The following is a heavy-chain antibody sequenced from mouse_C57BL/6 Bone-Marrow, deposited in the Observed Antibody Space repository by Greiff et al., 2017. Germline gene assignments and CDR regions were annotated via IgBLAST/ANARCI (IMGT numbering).Heavy chain of an antibody. J-gene: IGHJ2*01. D-gene: IGHD4-1*01. Sequence: ESGPGLVKPSQSLSLTCSVTGYSITSGYYWNWIRQFPGNKLEWMCYISYDGSNHYNPTLKNRISITRDTSTNQFFLKLNSVTTEDTASYYCAGEWDEYNGFDYWGRGTTLTVTA. CDR3: AGEWDEYNGFDY. V-gene: IGHV3-6*01. CDR2: ISYDGSN. CDR1: GYSITSGYY.